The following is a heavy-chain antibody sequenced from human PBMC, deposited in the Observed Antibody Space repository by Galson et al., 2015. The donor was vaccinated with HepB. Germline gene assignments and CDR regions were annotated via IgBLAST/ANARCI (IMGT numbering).Heavy chain of an antibody. Sequence: SVKVSCKASGYSFTRYSVIWVRQAPGQGLEWMGSISGNNGNTNFAQKFQGRVTMTADISTTTAFMELRTLRSADTAVYYSAKDVRYSNQLLFYQGMDVWGQGTTVTVSS. J-gene: IGHJ6*02. D-gene: IGHD4-11*01. CDR2: ISGNNGNT. V-gene: IGHV1-18*01. CDR1: GYSFTRYS. CDR3: AKDVRYSNQLLFYQGMDV.